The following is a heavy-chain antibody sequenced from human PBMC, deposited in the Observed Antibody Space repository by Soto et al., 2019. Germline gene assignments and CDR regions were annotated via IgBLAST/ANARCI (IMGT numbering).Heavy chain of an antibody. CDR2: IWYDGSNK. J-gene: IGHJ4*02. CDR1: SSSIYY. CDR3: AREYCGGDCYNDY. Sequence: SSSIYYWGWIRQPPGKGLEWVAVIWYDGSNKYYRDSVKGRFTISRDNSKNTLSLQMNSLRAEDTAVYYCAREYCGGDCYNDYWGRGTLVTVSS. V-gene: IGHV3-33*01. D-gene: IGHD2-21*02.